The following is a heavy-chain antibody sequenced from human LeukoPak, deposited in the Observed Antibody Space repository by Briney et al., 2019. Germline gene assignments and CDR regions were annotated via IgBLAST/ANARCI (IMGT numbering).Heavy chain of an antibody. CDR1: GGSISSYY. V-gene: IGHV4-4*07. J-gene: IGHJ6*03. D-gene: IGHD3-9*01. CDR2: IYTSGST. Sequence: KPSETLSLXCTVSGGSISSYYWSWIRQPAGKELEWIGRIYTSGSTNYNPSLKSRVTMSVDTSKNQFSLKLSSVTAADTAVYYCARVGYDIVYYYYYMDVWGKGTTVTVSS. CDR3: ARVGYDIVYYYYYMDV.